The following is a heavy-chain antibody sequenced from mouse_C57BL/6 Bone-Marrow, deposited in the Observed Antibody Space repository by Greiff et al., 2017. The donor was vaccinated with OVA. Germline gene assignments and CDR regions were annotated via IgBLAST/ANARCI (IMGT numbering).Heavy chain of an antibody. J-gene: IGHJ2*01. Sequence: EVQRVESGGDLVKPGGSLKLSCAASGFTFSSYGMSWVRQTPDKRLEWVATISSGGSYTYYPDSVKGRFTISRDNAKNTLYLQMSSLKSEDTAMYYCARRGYYGSSWDYFDYWGQGTTLTVSS. D-gene: IGHD1-1*01. CDR1: GFTFSSYG. CDR3: ARRGYYGSSWDYFDY. V-gene: IGHV5-6*01. CDR2: ISSGGSYT.